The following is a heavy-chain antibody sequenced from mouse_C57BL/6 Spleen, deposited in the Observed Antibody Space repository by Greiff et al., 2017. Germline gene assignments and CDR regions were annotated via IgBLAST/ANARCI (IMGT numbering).Heavy chain of an antibody. CDR2: IDPENGDT. CDR1: GFNIKDDY. Sequence: VQLKQSGAELVRPGASVKLSCTASGFNIKDDYMPWVQQRPEQGLEWIGWIDPENGDTEYASKFQGRATITADTSSNTAYLQLSSLTSEDTAVYYCTTMGGGYFDGWGTGTTVTVSS. CDR3: TTMGGGYFDG. D-gene: IGHD4-1*01. V-gene: IGHV14-4*01. J-gene: IGHJ1*03.